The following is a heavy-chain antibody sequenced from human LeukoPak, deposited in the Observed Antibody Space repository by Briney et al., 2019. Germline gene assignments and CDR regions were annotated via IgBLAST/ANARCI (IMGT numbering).Heavy chain of an antibody. V-gene: IGHV4-34*01. CDR2: INHSGST. D-gene: IGHD6-13*01. CDR3: ARFSAAEDY. J-gene: IGHJ4*02. Sequence: SETLSLTCAVYGGSFSGYYWSWIRQPPGKGLEWIGEINHSGSTNYNPSLKSRVTISVDTSKNQFSLKLSSVTATDTAVYYCARFSAAEDYWGQGTLVTVSS. CDR1: GGSFSGYY.